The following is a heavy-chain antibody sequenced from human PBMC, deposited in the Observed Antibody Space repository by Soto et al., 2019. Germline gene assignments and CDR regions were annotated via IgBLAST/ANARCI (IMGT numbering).Heavy chain of an antibody. CDR3: AAEGGSNSWSVAFDI. CDR1: GYTLTELS. J-gene: IGHJ3*02. D-gene: IGHD6-13*01. CDR2: FDPEDGET. Sequence: ASVKVSCKVSGYTLTELSMHWVRQAPGKGLEWMGGFDPEDGETIYAQKFQGRVTMTEDTSTDAAYMELSSLRSEDTAVYYCAAEGGSNSWSVAFDIWGQGTMVTVSS. V-gene: IGHV1-24*01.